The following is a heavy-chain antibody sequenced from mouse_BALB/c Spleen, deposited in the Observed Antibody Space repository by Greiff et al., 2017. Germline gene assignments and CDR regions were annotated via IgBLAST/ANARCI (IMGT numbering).Heavy chain of an antibody. D-gene: IGHD3-3*01. CDR3: ARDRGAENAMDY. V-gene: IGHV5-4*02. CDR2: ISDGGSYT. Sequence: EVHLVESGGGLVKPGGSLKLSCAASGFTFSDYYMYWVRQTPEKRLEWVATISDGGSYTYYPDSVKGRFTISRDNAKNNLYLQMSSLKSEDTAMYYCARDRGAENAMDYWGQGTSVTVSS. J-gene: IGHJ4*01. CDR1: GFTFSDYY.